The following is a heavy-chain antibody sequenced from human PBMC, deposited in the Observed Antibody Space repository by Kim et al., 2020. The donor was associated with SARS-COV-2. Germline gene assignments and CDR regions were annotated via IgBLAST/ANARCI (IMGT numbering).Heavy chain of an antibody. V-gene: IGHV4-59*01. CDR1: GGSISSYY. D-gene: IGHD3-3*01. CDR3: ARGGDYDFWSGYFPINWFDP. Sequence: SETLSLTCTVSGGSISSYYWSWIRQPPGKGLEWIGYIYYSGSTNYNPSLKSRVTISVDTSKNQFSLKLSSVTAADTAVYYCARGGDYDFWSGYFPINWFDPWGQGTLVTVSS. J-gene: IGHJ5*02. CDR2: IYYSGST.